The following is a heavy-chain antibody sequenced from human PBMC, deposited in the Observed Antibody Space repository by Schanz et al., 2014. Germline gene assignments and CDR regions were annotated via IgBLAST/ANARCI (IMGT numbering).Heavy chain of an antibody. V-gene: IGHV3-9*01. Sequence: EVQLVESGGGLVQPGRSLRLSCAASGFIFEDYAMHWVRQAPGKGLEWVSGISWNSGNLGNADSVKGRFTISRDNAKNSLFVQMNRLRADDTAIYYCARDHRNPGGNMDVWGQGTTVTVSS. CDR1: GFIFEDYA. CDR3: ARDHRNPGGNMDV. J-gene: IGHJ6*02. CDR2: ISWNSGNL.